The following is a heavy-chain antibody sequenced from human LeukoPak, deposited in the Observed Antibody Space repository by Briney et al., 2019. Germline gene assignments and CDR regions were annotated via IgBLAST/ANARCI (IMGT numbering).Heavy chain of an antibody. CDR1: GFTSSSYG. Sequence: GRSLRLSCAASGFTSSSYGMHWVRQAPGKGLEWVAVIWYDGSNKYYADSVKGRFTISRDNSKNTLYLQMNSLRAEDTAVYYCARDPCGGDCYSDYWGQGTLVTVSS. D-gene: IGHD2-21*02. CDR3: ARDPCGGDCYSDY. V-gene: IGHV3-33*01. CDR2: IWYDGSNK. J-gene: IGHJ4*02.